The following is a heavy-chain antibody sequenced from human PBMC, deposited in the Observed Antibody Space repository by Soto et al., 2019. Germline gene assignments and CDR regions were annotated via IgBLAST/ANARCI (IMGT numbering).Heavy chain of an antibody. CDR1: GFTFSSYS. CDR2: ISSSSSYI. CDR3: ARFYYDFWSGYYTSLIYYYYYMDV. D-gene: IGHD3-3*01. V-gene: IGHV3-21*01. J-gene: IGHJ6*03. Sequence: ESGGGLVKPGGSLRLSCAASGFTFSSYSMNWVRQAPGKGLEWVSSISSSSSYIYYADSVKGRFTISRDNAKNSLYLQMNSLRAEDTAVYYCARFYYDFWSGYYTSLIYYYYYMDVWGKGTTVTVSS.